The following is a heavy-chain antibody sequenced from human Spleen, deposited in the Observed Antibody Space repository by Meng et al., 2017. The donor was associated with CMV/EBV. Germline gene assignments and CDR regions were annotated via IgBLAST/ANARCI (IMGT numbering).Heavy chain of an antibody. D-gene: IGHD1-26*01. CDR1: VYTFIGYY. CDR2: INPKSGGT. CDR3: AREIGVGATSDAFDI. V-gene: IGHV1-2*02. J-gene: IGHJ3*02. Sequence: SVYTFIGYYMHWVRQAPGQGLEWMRWINPKSGGTIYAQRFQGRVTMTRDTSISTAYMEVSRLRSDDTAVYYCAREIGVGATSDAFDIWGQGTMVTVSS.